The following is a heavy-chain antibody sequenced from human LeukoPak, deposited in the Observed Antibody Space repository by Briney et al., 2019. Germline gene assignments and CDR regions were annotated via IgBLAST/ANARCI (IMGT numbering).Heavy chain of an antibody. J-gene: IGHJ4*02. D-gene: IGHD2-15*01. CDR1: GFTVSSNY. Sequence: GGSLRLSCAASGFTVSSNYMSWVRQAPGKGLEWVSAISNNGGYTYYADSVQGRFTISRDNSKGTLCLQMNSLRAEDTAVYYCAKQLGYCSDGSCYFPYWGQGTLVTVSS. V-gene: IGHV3-23*01. CDR2: ISNNGGYT. CDR3: AKQLGYCSDGSCYFPY.